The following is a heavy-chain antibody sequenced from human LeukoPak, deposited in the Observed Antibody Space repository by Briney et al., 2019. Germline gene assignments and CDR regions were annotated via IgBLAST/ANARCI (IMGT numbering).Heavy chain of an antibody. Sequence: APRLSREHSLFPFSDFEMNWVRQAARRGRDWISYINQNVCNKYSADPVKERFTISRNNTTNPPSLQITRRIAKDTVVYYFWREYSDLVVWTPLDYWGQGTLVTVSS. J-gene: IGHJ4*02. CDR1: LFPFSDFE. CDR3: WREYSDLVVWTPLDY. CDR2: INQNVCNK. D-gene: IGHD3-9*01. V-gene: IGHV3-48*03.